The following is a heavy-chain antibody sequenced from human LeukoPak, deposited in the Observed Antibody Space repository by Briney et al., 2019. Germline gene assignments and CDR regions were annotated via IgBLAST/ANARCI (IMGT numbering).Heavy chain of an antibody. CDR3: ARRPFATDAIMESNWFDP. CDR1: GGSISSNNYY. Sequence: MPSETLSLTCTVSGGSISSNNYYWGWVRQPPGKGLEWIGHISYSGSTSYNPSLKSRVTISMDTSTNQFSLKVNSVTAADTAVYFCARRPFATDAIMESNWFDPWGQGTLVTVSS. V-gene: IGHV4-61*05. D-gene: IGHD3-3*02. J-gene: IGHJ5*02. CDR2: ISYSGST.